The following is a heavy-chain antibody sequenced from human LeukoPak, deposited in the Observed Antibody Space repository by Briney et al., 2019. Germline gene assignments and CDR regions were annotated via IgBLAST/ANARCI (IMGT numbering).Heavy chain of an antibody. CDR2: ISSSGSAI. CDR3: VRVKGSYFDY. D-gene: IGHD2-15*01. V-gene: IGHV3-48*01. Sequence: PGGSLRLSCAASGFPLSSYSINWVRQAPGKGLEWVSYISSSGSAIYYVDSVKGRFTVSRDNAKNSLFLQMNSPRAGDTAVYYCVRVKGSYFDYWGQGALVTVSS. CDR1: GFPLSSYS. J-gene: IGHJ4*02.